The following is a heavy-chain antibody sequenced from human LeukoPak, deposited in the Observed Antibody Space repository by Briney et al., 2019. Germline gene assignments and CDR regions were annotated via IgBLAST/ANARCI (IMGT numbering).Heavy chain of an antibody. CDR3: ARDVRTVTDYYYYGMDV. D-gene: IGHD4-17*01. J-gene: IGHJ6*02. V-gene: IGHV3-21*01. Sequence: GGSLRLSCAASGFTFSSYSMNWVRQAPGKGLEWVSSISSSSYIYYADSVKGRFTISRDNAKNSLYLQMNSLRAEDTAVYYCARDVRTVTDYYYYGMDVWGQGTTVTVSS. CDR1: GFTFSSYS. CDR2: ISSSSYI.